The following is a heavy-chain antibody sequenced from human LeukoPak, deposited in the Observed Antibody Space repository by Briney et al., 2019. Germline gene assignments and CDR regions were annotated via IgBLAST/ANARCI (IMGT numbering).Heavy chain of an antibody. CDR1: GFSFSSYW. CDR2: IKQDGSEK. D-gene: IGHD1-26*01. Sequence: GGSLRLSCAASGFSFSSYWMSWVRQAPGKGLEWVANIKQDGSEKYYVDSVKGRFTISRDNAKNSLYLQMNSLRAEDTAVYYCAREYWGVVGAARNYYYYMDVWGKGTTVTVSS. CDR3: AREYWGVVGAARNYYYYMDV. J-gene: IGHJ6*03. V-gene: IGHV3-7*01.